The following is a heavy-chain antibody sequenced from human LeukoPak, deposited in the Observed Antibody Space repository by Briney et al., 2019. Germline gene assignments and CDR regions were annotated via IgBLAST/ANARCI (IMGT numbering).Heavy chain of an antibody. CDR1: GDSISSGSYY. Sequence: SETLSLTCTVSGDSISSGSYYWSWIRQPPGKGLEWIGYIYYSGSTNYNPSLKSRVTISVDTSKNQFSLKLSSVTAADTAVYYCARVRDYGVDYWGQGTLVTVSS. V-gene: IGHV4-61*01. J-gene: IGHJ4*02. CDR3: ARVRDYGVDY. D-gene: IGHD4-17*01. CDR2: IYYSGST.